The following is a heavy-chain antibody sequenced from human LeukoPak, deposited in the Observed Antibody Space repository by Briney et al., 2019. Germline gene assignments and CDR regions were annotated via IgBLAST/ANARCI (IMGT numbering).Heavy chain of an antibody. CDR1: GGTFSSYA. CDR2: IIPIFGTA. CDR3: SRVGRQIRYFDWLPN. V-gene: IGHV1-69*01. D-gene: IGHD3-9*01. Sequence: GSSVKVSCKASGGTFSSYAISWVRQAPGQGLEWMGGIIPIFGTANYAQKFQGRVTITADESTSTAYMELSSLRSEDTAVYFFSRVGRQIRYFDWLPNWGQGTLVTVSS. J-gene: IGHJ4*02.